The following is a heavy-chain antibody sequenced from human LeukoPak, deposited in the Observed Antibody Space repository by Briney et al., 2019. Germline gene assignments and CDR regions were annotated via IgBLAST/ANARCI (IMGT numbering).Heavy chain of an antibody. CDR2: IYPGDSET. Sequence: GESLQIPGKGSGYSFPIYWIGWVRQMPGKGLEWMGIIYPGDSETRYSPSFQGQVTISADKSISTAYLQWSSLTASDTATYYCARGARGGDYWGQGTLVTVSS. CDR3: ARGARGGDY. J-gene: IGHJ4*02. V-gene: IGHV5-51*01. D-gene: IGHD3-10*01. CDR1: GYSFPIYW.